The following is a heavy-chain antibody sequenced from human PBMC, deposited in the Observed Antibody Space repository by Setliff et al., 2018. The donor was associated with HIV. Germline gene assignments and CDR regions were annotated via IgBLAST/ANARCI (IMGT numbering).Heavy chain of an antibody. CDR1: GGSISSHY. CDR3: ARGDYRIIAAAGSGWFDP. V-gene: IGHV4-59*08. CDR2: IYYGGST. D-gene: IGHD6-13*01. Sequence: SETLSLTCTVSGGSISSHYWSWIRQPPGKRLEWIGYIYYGGSTNYNPSLKSRVTISVDTSKNQFSLKLKYVTAADTAVYYCARGDYRIIAAAGSGWFDPWGQGTRVTVSS. J-gene: IGHJ5*02.